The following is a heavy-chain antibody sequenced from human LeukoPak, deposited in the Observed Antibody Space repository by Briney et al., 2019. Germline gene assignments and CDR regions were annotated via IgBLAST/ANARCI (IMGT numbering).Heavy chain of an antibody. V-gene: IGHV3-11*06. J-gene: IGHJ5*02. CDR3: ARVGVETPRNNWFDP. Sequence: MPGGSLRLSCAASGFTFSDYYMSWIRQAPGKGLEWVSYISTSSSYTNYGDSVKGRFTISRDNAKKSLYLQMNSLRAEDTAVYYCARVGVETPRNNWFDPWGQGTLVTVSS. CDR1: GFTFSDYY. CDR2: ISTSSSYT.